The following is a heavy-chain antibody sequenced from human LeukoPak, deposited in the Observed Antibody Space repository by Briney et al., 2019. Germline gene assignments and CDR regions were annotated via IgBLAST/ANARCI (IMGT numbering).Heavy chain of an antibody. CDR2: MSPNSGDT. J-gene: IGHJ6*02. CDR1: GYTFTSYD. V-gene: IGHV1-8*01. Sequence: ASVKVSCKASGYTFTSYDFNWVRQATGQRPEWMGWMSPNSGDTGYAQKFQDRVTMTRNTSISTAYMELSSLRSDDTAVYYCARVPGGYYYYGMDVWGQGTTVTVSS. CDR3: ARVPGGYYYYGMDV.